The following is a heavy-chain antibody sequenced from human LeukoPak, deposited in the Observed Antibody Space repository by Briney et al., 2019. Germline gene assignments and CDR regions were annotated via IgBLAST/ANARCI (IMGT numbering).Heavy chain of an antibody. V-gene: IGHV3-23*01. CDR2: ISGSGGST. CDR1: GFTFSSYA. J-gene: IGHJ4*02. CDR3: AKDSHSNYDFWSGYYYYFDY. D-gene: IGHD3-3*01. Sequence: GGPLRLSCAASGFTFSSYAMSWVRQAPGKGLEWVSAISGSGGSTYYADSVKGRFTISRDNSKNTLYLQMNSLRAEDTAVYYCAKDSHSNYDFWSGYYYYFDYWGQGTLVTVSS.